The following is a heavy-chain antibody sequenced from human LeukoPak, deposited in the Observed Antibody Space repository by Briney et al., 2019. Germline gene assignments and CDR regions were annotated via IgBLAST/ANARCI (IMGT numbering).Heavy chain of an antibody. Sequence: GASVKVSCKASGYTFTGYYMHWVRQAPGQGLEWMGWINPNSGGTNYAQKFQGWVTMTRDTSISTAYMELSRLRSDDTAVYYCARAKEGYCGGDCPSAFDIWGQGTMVTVSS. CDR2: INPNSGGT. CDR1: GYTFTGYY. J-gene: IGHJ3*02. V-gene: IGHV1-2*04. CDR3: ARAKEGYCGGDCPSAFDI. D-gene: IGHD2-21*02.